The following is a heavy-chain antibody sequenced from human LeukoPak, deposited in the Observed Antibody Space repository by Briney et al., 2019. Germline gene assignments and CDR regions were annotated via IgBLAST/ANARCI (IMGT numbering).Heavy chain of an antibody. CDR1: GYSISSGYY. Sequence: SETLSLTCTVSGYSISSGYYWGWIRQPAGKGLEWIGRIYTSGSTNYNPSLKSRVTMSVDTSKNQFSLKLSSVTAADTAVYYCARVRTHNVYGSGSYYFDYWGQGTMVTVSS. CDR2: IYTSGST. CDR3: ARVRTHNVYGSGSYYFDY. V-gene: IGHV4-4*07. J-gene: IGHJ4*02. D-gene: IGHD3-10*01.